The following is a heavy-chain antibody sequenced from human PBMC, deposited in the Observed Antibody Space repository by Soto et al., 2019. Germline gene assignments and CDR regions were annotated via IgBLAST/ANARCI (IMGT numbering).Heavy chain of an antibody. CDR1: GFTFSNYG. Sequence: QVQLVESGGGVVQPGRSLRLSCVASGFTFSNYGMHWVRQAPGKGLEWVALISYDGSNQYYADSVKGRFTISRDNSKNTLYLQMNSLRAEDTAVYYCAKTEGTYSGYPYYFDYWGQGTLVTVSS. J-gene: IGHJ4*02. V-gene: IGHV3-30*18. D-gene: IGHD5-12*01. CDR2: ISYDGSNQ. CDR3: AKTEGTYSGYPYYFDY.